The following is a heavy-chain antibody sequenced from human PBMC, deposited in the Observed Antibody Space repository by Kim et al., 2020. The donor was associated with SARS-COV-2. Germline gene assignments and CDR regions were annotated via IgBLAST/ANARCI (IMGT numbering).Heavy chain of an antibody. V-gene: IGHV3-23*01. Sequence: GGSLRLSCAASGFTFGIYAMSWVRQAPGKGLEWVSTIGGLDGATFYADSVKGRFTISRDNSKNTLYLHMISLRAEDTAMYYCARRPGTAAAGTAHFDPWGQRTLVTVSS. D-gene: IGHD6-13*01. CDR2: IGGLDGAT. J-gene: IGHJ5*02. CDR1: GFTFGIYA. CDR3: ARRPGTAAAGTAHFDP.